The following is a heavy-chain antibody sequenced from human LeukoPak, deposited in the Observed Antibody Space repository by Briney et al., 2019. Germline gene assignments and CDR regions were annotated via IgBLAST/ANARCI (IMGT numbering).Heavy chain of an antibody. CDR2: IYTSGSP. CDR3: ARDTAYYYDSSAYLNYYYMDV. CDR1: GGSISSYY. V-gene: IGHV4-4*07. Sequence: SETLSLTCTLSGGSISSYYWSCIRPPAGEGLEWIGRIYTSGSPNYNPSLKSRVTISVDKSKNQFSLKLSSVTPADTAVYYCARDTAYYYDSSAYLNYYYMDVWGKGTTVTVSS. D-gene: IGHD3-22*01. J-gene: IGHJ6*03.